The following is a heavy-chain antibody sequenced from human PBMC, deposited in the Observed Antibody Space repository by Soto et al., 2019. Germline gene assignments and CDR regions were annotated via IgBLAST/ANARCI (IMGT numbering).Heavy chain of an antibody. V-gene: IGHV3-72*01. CDR2: IRNRGQSHIA. Sequence: EVQLVESGGGLVKPGGSLRLSCAASGFTFSSYSMNWVRQAPGKGLEWVGRIRNRGQSHIADYAASVKGRFTMSRDDSENSLHLQMNSLKTEDTAVYYCARDTYTALDYWGQGTLVTVSS. CDR1: GFTFSSYS. J-gene: IGHJ4*02. D-gene: IGHD2-2*02. CDR3: ARDTYTALDY.